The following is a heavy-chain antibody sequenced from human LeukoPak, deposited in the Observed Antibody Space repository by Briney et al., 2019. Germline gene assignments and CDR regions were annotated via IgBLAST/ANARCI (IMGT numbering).Heavy chain of an antibody. CDR3: ARDVEGVTFDI. Sequence: SGGSLRLSCAASGFTFSRFWMNWVRQAPGRGLEWVANIDQSGGRNNYVDSVKGRFTISRDNAKNSLFLEMSSLRADDTAVYFCARDVEGVTFDIWGQGTTVTVSS. J-gene: IGHJ3*02. CDR2: IDQSGGRN. D-gene: IGHD3-3*01. V-gene: IGHV3-7*05. CDR1: GFTFSRFW.